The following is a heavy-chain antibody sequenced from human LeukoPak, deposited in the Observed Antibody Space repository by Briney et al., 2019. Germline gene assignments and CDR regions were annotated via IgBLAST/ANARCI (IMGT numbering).Heavy chain of an antibody. D-gene: IGHD3-10*01. CDR3: ARRGGIIRGVASYYYMDV. CDR2: IYYTGNT. Sequence: PSETLSLTCTVSGVSISSSNSYWGWIRQPPGKGLEWIGSIYYTGNTYYNPSLKSRVTISVDTSKNQFSLKLSSVTAADTAAYYCARRGGIIRGVASYYYMDVWGKGTTATISS. CDR1: GVSISSSNSY. V-gene: IGHV4-39*01. J-gene: IGHJ6*03.